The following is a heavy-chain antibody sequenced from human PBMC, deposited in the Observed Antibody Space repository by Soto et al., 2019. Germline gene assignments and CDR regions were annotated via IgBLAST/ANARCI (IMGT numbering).Heavy chain of an antibody. V-gene: IGHV1-69*13. J-gene: IGHJ4*02. CDR3: ARDVFEDTAMVTIPLWPLGY. Sequence: SVKVSCKASGGTFSSYAISWVRQAPGQGLEWMGGIIPIFGTANYAQKFQGRVTITADESTSTAYMELSSLRSEDTAVYYCARDVFEDTAMVTIPLWPLGYWGQGTLVTVSS. CDR2: IIPIFGTA. D-gene: IGHD5-18*01. CDR1: GGTFSSYA.